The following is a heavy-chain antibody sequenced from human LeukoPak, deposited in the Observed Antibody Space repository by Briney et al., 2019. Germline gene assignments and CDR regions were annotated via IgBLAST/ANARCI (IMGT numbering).Heavy chain of an antibody. CDR2: INPNSGGT. Sequence: ASVKVSCKASGYTFTGYYMHWVRQAPGQGLEWMAWINPNSGGTNYAQKFQGRVTMTRDTSLSTAYMELSRLRSDDTAVYYCARGLSGYDTNFDYWGQGTLVAVSS. J-gene: IGHJ4*02. CDR1: GYTFTGYY. CDR3: ARGLSGYDTNFDY. V-gene: IGHV1-2*02. D-gene: IGHD5-12*01.